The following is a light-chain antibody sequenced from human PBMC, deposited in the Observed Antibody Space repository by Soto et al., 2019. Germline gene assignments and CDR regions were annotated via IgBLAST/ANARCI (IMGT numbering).Light chain of an antibody. CDR2: DAS. CDR1: QDISSY. V-gene: IGKV1-13*02. Sequence: AIQLTQSPSSLSASVVDRVTITFRASQDISSYLGWYQQKPGKAPKLLIYDASSLESGVSSRFSGSGSGTEFSLTITSLKPEDFATYYCQYLNGAPTITFGQGTRLEIK. J-gene: IGKJ5*01. CDR3: QYLNGAPTIT.